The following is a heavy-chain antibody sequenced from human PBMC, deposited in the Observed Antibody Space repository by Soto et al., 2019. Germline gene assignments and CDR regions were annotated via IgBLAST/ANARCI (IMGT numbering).Heavy chain of an antibody. CDR3: VRAVGDGVATDGQTDY. D-gene: IGHD5-12*01. Sequence: QVQLVQSGAEVKKPGASVKVSCKATGYIFTSYYIQWVRQAPGQGPEWMGLINPSGGSTNHAQKFQGRLTTTRDTSTSTVYMELSSLKSEDTAVYYCVRAVGDGVATDGQTDYWGQGTLVTVSS. CDR1: GYIFTSYY. V-gene: IGHV1-46*03. CDR2: INPSGGST. J-gene: IGHJ4*02.